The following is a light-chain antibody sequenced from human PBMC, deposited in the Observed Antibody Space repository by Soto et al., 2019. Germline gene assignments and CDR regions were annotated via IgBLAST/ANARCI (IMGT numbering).Light chain of an antibody. CDR1: SSNIGAGYD. CDR3: AAWDDSLSGWV. CDR2: SNN. V-gene: IGLV1-47*02. Sequence: QSVLTQPPSVSGAPGQRVTISCTGSSSNIGAGYDVHWYQQLPGTAPKLLIYSNNQRPSGVPDRFSGSKSGTSASLAISGLRSEDEADYYCAAWDDSLSGWVFGGGTQLTVL. J-gene: IGLJ7*01.